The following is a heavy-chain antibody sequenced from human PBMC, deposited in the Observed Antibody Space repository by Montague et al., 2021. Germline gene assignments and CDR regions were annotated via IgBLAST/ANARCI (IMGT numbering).Heavy chain of an antibody. J-gene: IGHJ4*02. CDR1: GASINSGGYY. V-gene: IGHV4-31*03. Sequence: TLSLTCTVSGASINSGGYYWSWIRQLPGEGLEEIGSIYYTGSTYSNPSLKSRVTISVDTSKSQFSLNLTSVTAADTAVYYCARQRVIVVTPAAFFGYWGQGTLVTVSS. CDR3: ARQRVIVVTPAAFFGY. D-gene: IGHD2-2*01. CDR2: IYYTGST.